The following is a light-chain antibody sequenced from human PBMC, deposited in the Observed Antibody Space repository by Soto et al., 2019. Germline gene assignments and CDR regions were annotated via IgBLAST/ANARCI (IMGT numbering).Light chain of an antibody. V-gene: IGKV1-9*01. Sequence: DIQLTQSPSFLSASIGDRVTITCRASQGINSYLAWYQQKPGKAPKLLIYAASTLQSGVPSRFSGSGSGTEFTLTISSLQPEDFATYHCQQLNSYLYTFGQGTKLEIK. J-gene: IGKJ2*01. CDR2: AAS. CDR3: QQLNSYLYT. CDR1: QGINSY.